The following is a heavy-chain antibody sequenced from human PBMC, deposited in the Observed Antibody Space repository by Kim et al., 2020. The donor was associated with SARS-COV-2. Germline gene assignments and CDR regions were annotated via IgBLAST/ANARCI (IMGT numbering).Heavy chain of an antibody. CDR1: GFTFSSYS. V-gene: IGHV3-21*01. J-gene: IGHJ3*02. CDR3: ARWSWESYYYDSSGYQRDAFDI. Sequence: GGSPRLSCAASGFTFSSYSMNWVRQAPGKGLEWVSSISSSSSYIYYADSVKGRFTISRDNAKNSLYLQMNSLRAEDTAVYYCARWSWESYYYDSSGYQRDAFDIWGQGTMVTVSS. D-gene: IGHD3-22*01. CDR2: ISSSSSYI.